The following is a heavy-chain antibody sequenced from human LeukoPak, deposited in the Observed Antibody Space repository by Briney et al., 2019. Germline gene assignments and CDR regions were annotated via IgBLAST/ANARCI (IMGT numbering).Heavy chain of an antibody. V-gene: IGHV4-39*07. CDR1: GGSISSYY. CDR3: ARRYGSGSYYDY. D-gene: IGHD3-10*01. Sequence: SETLSLTCTVSGGSISSYYWSWIRQPPGKGLEWIGSIYYSGSTYYNPSLESRVTISVDTSKNQFSLKLSSVTAADTAVYYCARRYGSGSYYDYWGQGTLVTVSS. CDR2: IYYSGST. J-gene: IGHJ4*02.